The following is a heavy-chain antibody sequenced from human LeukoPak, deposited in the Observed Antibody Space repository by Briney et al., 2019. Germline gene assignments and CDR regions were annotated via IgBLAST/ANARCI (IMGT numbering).Heavy chain of an antibody. D-gene: IGHD2-2*01. CDR3: ARGARRGPAAFGY. V-gene: IGHV4-34*01. J-gene: IGHJ4*02. CDR1: GGSFSGYY. CDR2: INHSGST. Sequence: PSETLSLTCAVYGGSFSGYYWSWIRQPPGKGLEWIGEINHSGSTNYNPSLKSRVTISVDTSKNQFSLKLSSVTAADTAVYYCARGARRGPAAFGYWGQGTLVTVSS.